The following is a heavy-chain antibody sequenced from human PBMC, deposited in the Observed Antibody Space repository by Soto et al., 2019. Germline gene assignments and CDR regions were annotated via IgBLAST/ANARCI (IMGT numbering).Heavy chain of an antibody. CDR3: ARDREDGSGTKYNWFDS. D-gene: IGHD3-10*01. CDR1: GGPFGNLG. Sequence: QMQLVQSGAEVKKPGSSVKISCKASGGPFGNLGISWLRQAPGQGLEWMGGTIPIFDTPHYAEKFRDRVTITADATTTAYLELTSLTSADTATYYCARDREDGSGTKYNWFDSWGQGTLVTVSS. CDR2: TIPIFDTP. J-gene: IGHJ5*01. V-gene: IGHV1-69*01.